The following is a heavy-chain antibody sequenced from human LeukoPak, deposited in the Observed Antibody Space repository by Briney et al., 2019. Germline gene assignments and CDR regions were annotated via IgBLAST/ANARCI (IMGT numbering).Heavy chain of an antibody. CDR1: GDSVSSNRFT. CDR3: ARRLTQYDCFDP. V-gene: IGHV6-1*01. Sequence: SQTLSLTCAISGDSVSSNRFTWNWIRQSPSKGLEWLGRTYYRSTWYNDYAVSVRGRITVNPDTSKNQFSLHLNSVTPEDTAVYYCARRLTQYDCFDPWGQGILVTVSS. CDR2: TYYRSTWYN. D-gene: IGHD2-2*01. J-gene: IGHJ5*02.